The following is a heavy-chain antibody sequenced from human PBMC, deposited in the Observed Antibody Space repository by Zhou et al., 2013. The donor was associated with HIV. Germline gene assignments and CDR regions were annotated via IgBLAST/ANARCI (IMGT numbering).Heavy chain of an antibody. V-gene: IGHV1-69*13. CDR2: IIPVFGTA. D-gene: IGHD5-12*01. J-gene: IGHJ3*02. CDR1: GGTFSSNG. CDR3: ARDREKVATQDAFDI. Sequence: QVQLVQSGAEVKKPGSSVKVSCKASGGTFSSNGITWVRQAPGQGLEWMGRIIPVFGTANYAQKFQGRVTITADESTSIAYMELSSLRSEDTALYFCARDREKVATQDAFDIWGPRDNGHRLF.